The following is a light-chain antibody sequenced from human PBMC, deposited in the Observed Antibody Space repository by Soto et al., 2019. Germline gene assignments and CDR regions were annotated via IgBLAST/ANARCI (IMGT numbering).Light chain of an antibody. CDR1: QSVSSY. J-gene: IGKJ5*01. V-gene: IGKV3-11*01. CDR2: DAS. Sequence: VGVSQSASTVSWSTWERATLFCRASQSVSSYLAWYQQKPGQAPRLLIYDASNRATGIPARFSGSGSGTDFTLTISSLEPEDFAVYYCQQRSNWPPTFGQGTRLDIK. CDR3: QQRSNWPPT.